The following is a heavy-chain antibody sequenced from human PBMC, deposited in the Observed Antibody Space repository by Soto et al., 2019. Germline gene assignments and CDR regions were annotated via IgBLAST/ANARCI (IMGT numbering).Heavy chain of an antibody. CDR3: ARLRGFGDLSRTWYFDL. CDR2: IFYSGST. Sequence: SETLSFTCTVSGGSIPSIIYYWGWVRQTPGTGLEWIGNIFYSGSTHYNPSLKSRVTISVDTSKNQFSLNLSSVTAADTAVYYCARLRGFGDLSRTWYFDLWGRGTLVTAPQ. V-gene: IGHV4-39*01. J-gene: IGHJ2*01. D-gene: IGHD3-10*01. CDR1: GGSIPSIIYY.